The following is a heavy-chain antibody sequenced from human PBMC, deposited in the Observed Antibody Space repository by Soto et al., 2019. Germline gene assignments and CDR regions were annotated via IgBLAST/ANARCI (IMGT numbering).Heavy chain of an antibody. CDR3: ARAVIVMVTATPGQFDT. CDR2: IKQDGSEK. J-gene: IGHJ5*02. CDR1: GFTFSSYW. D-gene: IGHD2-21*02. Sequence: PGGSLRLSCAASGFTFSSYWMSWVRQAPGKGLEWVANIKQDGSEKYYVDSVKGRFTISRYNAKNSLYLQMNSLRAEDTAVYYCARAVIVMVTATPGQFDTWGQGTLVTVSS. V-gene: IGHV3-7*01.